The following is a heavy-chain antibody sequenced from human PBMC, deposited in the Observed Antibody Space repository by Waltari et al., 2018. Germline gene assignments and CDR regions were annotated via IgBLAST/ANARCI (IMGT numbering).Heavy chain of an antibody. CDR3: ASGPPVYYYYMDV. CDR1: GGSFSGYY. V-gene: IGHV4-59*10. Sequence: QVQLQPWGAGLFKPSETLSLTCAVYGGSFSGYYWSWIRQPPGKGLEWIGRIYTSGSTNYNPSLKSRVTMSVDTSKNQFSLKLSSVTAADTAVYYCASGPPVYYYYMDVWGKGTTVTVSS. CDR2: IYTSGST. J-gene: IGHJ6*03.